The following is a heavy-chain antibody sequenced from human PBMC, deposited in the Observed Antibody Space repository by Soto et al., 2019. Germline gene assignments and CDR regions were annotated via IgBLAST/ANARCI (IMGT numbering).Heavy chain of an antibody. CDR2: IRSKAYGGTT. Sequence: GESLKISCTASGFTFGDYAMSWFRQAPGKGLEWVGFIRSKAYGGTTEYAASVKGRFTISRDDSKSIAYLQMNSLKTEDTAVYYCTTPSKEMATMGQYYFDYWGQGTLVTVSS. V-gene: IGHV3-49*03. CDR1: GFTFGDYA. J-gene: IGHJ4*02. CDR3: TTPSKEMATMGQYYFDY. D-gene: IGHD5-12*01.